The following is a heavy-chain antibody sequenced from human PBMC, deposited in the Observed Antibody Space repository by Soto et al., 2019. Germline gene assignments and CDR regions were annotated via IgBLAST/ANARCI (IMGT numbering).Heavy chain of an antibody. V-gene: IGHV4-34*01. CDR1: GGSFSGYY. CDR3: ARGNYCSSTSCYVDY. D-gene: IGHD2-2*01. Sequence: PSETLSLTCAVYGGSFSGYYWSWIRQPPGKGLEWIGEINHSGSTNYNPSLKSRVTISVDTSKNQFSLKLSSVTAADTAVYYCARGNYCSSTSCYVDYWGQGTLVTVSS. J-gene: IGHJ4*02. CDR2: INHSGST.